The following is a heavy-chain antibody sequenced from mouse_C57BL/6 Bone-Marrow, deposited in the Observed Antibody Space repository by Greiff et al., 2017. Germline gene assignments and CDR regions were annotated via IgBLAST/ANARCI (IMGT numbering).Heavy chain of an antibody. D-gene: IGHD2-4*01. Sequence: EVKLEESGGGLVQPGGSMKLSCAASGFTFSDAWMDWVRQSPEKGLEWVAEIRHKANNHATYYAEYVKGRFTISRDDSKSSVDLQMNSLRADDTGIYYGSDYDGYFDYWGQGTTLTVSS. CDR1: GFTFSDAW. V-gene: IGHV6-6*01. CDR2: IRHKANNHAT. J-gene: IGHJ2*01. CDR3: SDYDGYFDY.